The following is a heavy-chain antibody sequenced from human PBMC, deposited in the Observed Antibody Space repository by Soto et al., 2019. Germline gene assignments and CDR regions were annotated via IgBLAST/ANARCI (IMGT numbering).Heavy chain of an antibody. D-gene: IGHD1-7*01. V-gene: IGHV4-30-4*01. CDR3: ARVRSGTCFDY. CDR2: IYYSGST. J-gene: IGHJ4*02. CDR1: GGSISSGDYY. Sequence: PSETLSLTCTVSGGSISSGDYYWSWIRQPPGKGLEWIGYIYYSGSTYYNPSLKSRVTISVDTSKNQFSLKLSSVTAADTAVYYCARVRSGTCFDYWGQGTPVTVSS.